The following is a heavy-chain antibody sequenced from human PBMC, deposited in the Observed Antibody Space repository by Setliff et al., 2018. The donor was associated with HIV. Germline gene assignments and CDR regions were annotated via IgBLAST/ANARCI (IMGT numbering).Heavy chain of an antibody. CDR2: ILDGRVT. J-gene: IGHJ5*02. CDR3: ARPHSGRGGGAYFDP. D-gene: IGHD6-19*01. V-gene: IGHV4-39*01. CDR1: GVSTSSSNYY. Sequence: PSETLSLTCTVSGVSTSSSNYYWGWIRQAPGKGLEWIGNILDGRVTFFNPSLRGRVTISVDASKNQVSLNLRSVTAADSAVYHCARPHSGRGGGAYFDPWGQGILVTVSS.